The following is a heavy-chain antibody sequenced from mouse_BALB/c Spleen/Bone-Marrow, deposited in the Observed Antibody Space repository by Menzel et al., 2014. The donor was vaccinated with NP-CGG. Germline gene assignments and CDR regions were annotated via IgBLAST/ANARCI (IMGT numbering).Heavy chain of an antibody. CDR3: ARGRVFYGNLFDY. Sequence: QVQLQQPGAELVKPGASVKLSCTASGYIFNSYWMHWVRQRPGQGLEWIGEINPSNGRTNYNERFKNKATLTVARSSSTAYTQLSSLTSGDSAVYFCARGRVFYGNLFDYWGQGTTLTVSS. CDR2: INPSNGRT. CDR1: GYIFNSYW. J-gene: IGHJ2*01. V-gene: IGHV1S81*02. D-gene: IGHD2-1*01.